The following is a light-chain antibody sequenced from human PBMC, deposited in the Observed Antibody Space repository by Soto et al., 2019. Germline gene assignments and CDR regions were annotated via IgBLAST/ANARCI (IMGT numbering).Light chain of an antibody. CDR3: QQYNNWPWT. J-gene: IGKJ1*01. CDR1: QSVATN. CDR2: GAS. V-gene: IGKV3-15*01. Sequence: IVMTQSPATLSVSPGERATLCCRASQSVATNLAWYQQKPGQPPRLLIYGASTRATGIPARFSGSGSGTEFTLTISSLQSVDFAVYSCQQYNNWPWTFGQGTKVDIK.